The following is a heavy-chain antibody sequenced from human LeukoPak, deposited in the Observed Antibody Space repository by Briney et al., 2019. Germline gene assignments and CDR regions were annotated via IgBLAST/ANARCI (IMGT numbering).Heavy chain of an antibody. CDR1: GFTFSSYS. CDR2: ISSSSSYI. CDR3: ARDGDRDHDLVYFDY. V-gene: IGHV3-21*01. D-gene: IGHD2-21*02. Sequence: PGGSLRLSCAASGFTFSSYSMNWVRQAPGKGLEWVSSISSSSSYIYYADSVKGRFTISRDNAKNSLYLQMNSPRAEDTAVYYCARDGDRDHDLVYFDYWGQGTLVTVSS. J-gene: IGHJ4*02.